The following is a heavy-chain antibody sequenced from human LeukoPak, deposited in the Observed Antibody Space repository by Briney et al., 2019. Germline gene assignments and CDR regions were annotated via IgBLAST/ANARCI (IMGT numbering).Heavy chain of an antibody. D-gene: IGHD1-14*01. V-gene: IGHV4-61*02. J-gene: IGHJ4*02. CDR3: ARGPVFFDY. CDR2: IYTSGST. Sequence: PSETLSLTCTVSGGAISSGSYYWSWIRQPPGKGLEWIGRIYTSGSTNYNPSLKSRVTISVDTSKNHFSLKLSSVTAADTAVYYCARGPVFFDYWGQGTLVSVSS. CDR1: GGAISSGSYY.